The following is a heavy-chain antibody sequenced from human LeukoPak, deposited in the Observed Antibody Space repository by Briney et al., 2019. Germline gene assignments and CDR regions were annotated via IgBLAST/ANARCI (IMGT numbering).Heavy chain of an antibody. V-gene: IGHV3-33*03. CDR2: IWYDGEDK. Sequence: GGSLRLSCAASGFTFINYVMHWVRQAPGKGLEWVAVIWYDGEDKYYEDSVKGRFTISRDNSKNTVYLQMNTLRAEDTAVYYCARGLSGSSSPLYPFDSWGQGALVTVSS. D-gene: IGHD6-6*01. J-gene: IGHJ4*02. CDR3: ARGLSGSSSPLYPFDS. CDR1: GFTFINYV.